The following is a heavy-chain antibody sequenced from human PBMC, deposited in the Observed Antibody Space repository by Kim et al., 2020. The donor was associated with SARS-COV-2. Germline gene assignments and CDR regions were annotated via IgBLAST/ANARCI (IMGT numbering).Heavy chain of an antibody. Sequence: SETLSLTCTVSGGSISSSGYYWGWIRQPPGKGLEWIGSIFYSGSTYYNPSLRSRVTISTDTSKNQLSLTLSSVTAADTALYYCARSGGAQQPKYYFDYWGQGTLVTVSS. CDR2: IFYSGST. D-gene: IGHD6-13*01. CDR3: ARSGGAQQPKYYFDY. V-gene: IGHV4-39*01. CDR1: GGSISSSGYY. J-gene: IGHJ4*02.